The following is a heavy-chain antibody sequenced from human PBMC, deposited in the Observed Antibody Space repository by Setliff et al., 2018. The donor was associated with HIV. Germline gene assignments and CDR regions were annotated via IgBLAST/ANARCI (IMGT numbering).Heavy chain of an antibody. CDR2: INHSGST. Sequence: SETLSLTCAVSGASISSGYYWSWIRQPPGKGLEWIGEINHSGSTNYNPSLKSRVTISVDTSKNQFSLKLSSVTAADTAVYYCARVDIVVVPAGPYYYYGMDVWGQGTTVTVSS. J-gene: IGHJ6*02. D-gene: IGHD2-2*03. CDR3: ARVDIVVVPAGPYYYYGMDV. V-gene: IGHV4-34*01. CDR1: GASISSGYY.